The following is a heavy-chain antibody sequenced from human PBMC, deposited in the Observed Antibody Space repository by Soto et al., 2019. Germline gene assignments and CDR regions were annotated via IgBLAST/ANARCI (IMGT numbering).Heavy chain of an antibody. V-gene: IGHV4-31*03. J-gene: IGHJ3*02. CDR3: ARATRGYYLHDAFDI. D-gene: IGHD3-22*01. Sequence: SETLSLTCTVSGGSIGSGGYYWSWIRQHPGKGLEWIGYIYYSGSTYYNPSLKSRVTISVDTSKNQFSLKLSSVTAADTAAYYCARATRGYYLHDAFDIWGQGTMVTVSS. CDR2: IYYSGST. CDR1: GGSIGSGGYY.